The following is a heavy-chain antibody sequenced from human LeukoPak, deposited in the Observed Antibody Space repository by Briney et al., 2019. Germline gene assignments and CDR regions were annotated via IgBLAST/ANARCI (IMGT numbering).Heavy chain of an antibody. Sequence: GGSLRLSCAASAFNLSGSAMHWVRQASGKGLEWVGRIRSKAKNYATTYAASVKGRFTISRDDSKNTIYLQMSSLKTDDTAVYYCARDFPTMTTAGAFDIWGQGTMVTVSS. J-gene: IGHJ3*02. CDR3: ARDFPTMTTAGAFDI. V-gene: IGHV3-73*01. CDR1: AFNLSGSA. D-gene: IGHD4-17*01. CDR2: IRSKAKNYAT.